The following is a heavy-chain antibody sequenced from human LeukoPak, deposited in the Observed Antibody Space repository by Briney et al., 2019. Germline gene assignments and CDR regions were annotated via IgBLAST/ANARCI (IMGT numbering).Heavy chain of an antibody. D-gene: IGHD2-8*01. V-gene: IGHV7-4-1*02. J-gene: IGHJ6*02. Sequence: ASVKVSCKASGYTFTSYAMNWVRQAPGQGLEWMVWINTNTGNPTYAQGFTGRFVFSLDTSVSTAYLQISSLKAEDTAVYYCARVEEMARAYGMDVWGQGTTVTVSS. CDR1: GYTFTSYA. CDR2: INTNTGNP. CDR3: ARVEEMARAYGMDV.